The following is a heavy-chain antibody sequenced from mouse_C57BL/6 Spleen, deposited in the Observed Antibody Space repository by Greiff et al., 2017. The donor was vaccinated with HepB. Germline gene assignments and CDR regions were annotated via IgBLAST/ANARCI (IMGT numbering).Heavy chain of an antibody. CDR3: SRNPPSTVYAMDY. Sequence: VQLQQSGPGLVAPSQSLSITCTVSGFSLTSYAISWVRQPPGKGLEWLGVIWTGGGTNYNSALKFRLSISKDNSKSQVFLKMNSLQTDDTARYYCSRNPPSTVYAMDYWGQGTSVTVSS. CDR1: GFSLTSYA. CDR2: IWTGGGT. V-gene: IGHV2-9-1*01. J-gene: IGHJ4*01. D-gene: IGHD1-1*01.